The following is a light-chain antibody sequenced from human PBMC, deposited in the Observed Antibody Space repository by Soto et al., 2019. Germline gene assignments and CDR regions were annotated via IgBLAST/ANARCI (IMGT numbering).Light chain of an antibody. CDR3: QQYNSYLTWT. Sequence: DIQMTQYPSTLSASVGDRVTITCRASQSISSWLAWYQQKPGKAPKLLIYDASSLESGVPSRFSGSGSGTEFTLTISSLQPDDFATYYCQQYNSYLTWTFGQGTKVDIK. J-gene: IGKJ1*01. V-gene: IGKV1-5*01. CDR1: QSISSW. CDR2: DAS.